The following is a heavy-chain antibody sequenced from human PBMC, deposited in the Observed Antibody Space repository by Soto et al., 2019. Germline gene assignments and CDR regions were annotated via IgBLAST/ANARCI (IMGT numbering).Heavy chain of an antibody. CDR2: IFPGGSDT. CDR3: ARQSGMDV. D-gene: IGHD5-12*01. Sequence: GESLKLSCKCSGYNFAGYWIGWVRQMPGKGLEWLGIIFPGGSDTKYIPSFQGQVITSADKSIRTAYLQWSSLKASDTAIYYCARQSGMDVWGQGTTVTVSS. J-gene: IGHJ6*02. V-gene: IGHV5-51*01. CDR1: GYNFAGYW.